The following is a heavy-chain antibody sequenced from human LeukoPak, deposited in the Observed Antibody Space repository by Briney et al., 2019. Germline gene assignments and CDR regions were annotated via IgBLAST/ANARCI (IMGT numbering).Heavy chain of an antibody. CDR2: IYYSGST. D-gene: IGHD6-13*01. CDR3: ARAHGLAYLVRYYFDY. Sequence: SETLSLTCTVSGGSISSYYWSWIRQPPGKGLEWIGYIYYSGSTNYNPSLKSRVTISVDTSKNQFSLKLSSVTAADTAVYYCARAHGLAYLVRYYFDYWGQGTLVTVSS. CDR1: GGSISSYY. J-gene: IGHJ4*02. V-gene: IGHV4-59*01.